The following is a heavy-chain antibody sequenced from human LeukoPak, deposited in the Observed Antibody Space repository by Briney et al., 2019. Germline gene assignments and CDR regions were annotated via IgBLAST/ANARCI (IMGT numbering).Heavy chain of an antibody. CDR2: IYYSGST. V-gene: IGHV4-59*08. CDR1: GGSFSGYY. J-gene: IGHJ4*02. Sequence: SETLSLTCAVYGGSFSGYYWSWIRQPPGKGLEWIGYIYYSGSTNYNPSLKSRVTISVDTSKNQFSLKLSSVTAADTAVYYCARHSGYSYGIDYWGQGTLVTVSS. D-gene: IGHD5-18*01. CDR3: ARHSGYSYGIDY.